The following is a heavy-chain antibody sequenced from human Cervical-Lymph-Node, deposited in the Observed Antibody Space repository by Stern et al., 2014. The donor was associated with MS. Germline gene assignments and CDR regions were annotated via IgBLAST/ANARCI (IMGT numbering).Heavy chain of an antibody. CDR2: INPNTGDT. Sequence: VQLVESGAEVKKPGASLKVSCKTSRYTFTAYSFHWVRQAPGQGLQWMGWINPNTGDTTYAKTFRGRVTMTRDSSINTVYMELSRLTSDDTAVYYCAAVSTTSSASPFDYWGQGTLLTVSS. J-gene: IGHJ4*02. CDR1: RYTFTAYS. CDR3: AAVSTTSSASPFDY. V-gene: IGHV1-2*02. D-gene: IGHD6-19*01.